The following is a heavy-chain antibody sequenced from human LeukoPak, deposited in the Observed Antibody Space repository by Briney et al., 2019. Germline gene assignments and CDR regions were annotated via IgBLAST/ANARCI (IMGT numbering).Heavy chain of an antibody. Sequence: GGSLRLSCAASGFTFSSYAMSWVRQAPGKGLEWVSTITTSDGNTYYADSVKGRFTVSRDNSKNTLFLQVNSLRAEDTAVYYCAKDGGLWVSAHWGDSWGRGTLVTVSS. J-gene: IGHJ4*02. CDR1: GFTFSSYA. V-gene: IGHV3-23*01. CDR3: AKDGGLWVSAHWGDS. D-gene: IGHD7-27*01. CDR2: ITTSDGNT.